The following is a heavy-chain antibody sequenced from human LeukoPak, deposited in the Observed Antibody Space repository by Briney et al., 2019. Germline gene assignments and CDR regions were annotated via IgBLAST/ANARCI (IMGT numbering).Heavy chain of an antibody. D-gene: IGHD3-16*01. J-gene: IGHJ4*02. CDR1: GFTVSSNY. CDR2: IYSDGST. CDR3: ARRAGAYTHPYDY. V-gene: IGHV3-53*01. Sequence: GGSLRLSCAASGFTVSSNYMSWVRQAPGKGLEWVSVIYSDGSTFYGDSVKGRFTISRDNSKNTLYLQMNSLRAEDTAVYYCARRAGAYTHPYDYWGQGTLVTVS.